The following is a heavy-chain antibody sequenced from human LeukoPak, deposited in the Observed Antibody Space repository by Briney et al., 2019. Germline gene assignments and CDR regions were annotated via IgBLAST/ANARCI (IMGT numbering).Heavy chain of an antibody. D-gene: IGHD3-3*01. V-gene: IGHV4-59*08. J-gene: IGHJ4*02. CDR1: GGSISSYY. Sequence: SETLSLACTVSGGSISSYYWSWIRQPPGKGLEWIGYIYYSGSTNYNPSLKSRATISVDTSKNQFSLKLTSVTAADTAVYYCARFWSRVGSGYYFDYWGQGTLVIVSS. CDR3: ARFWSRVGSGYYFDY. CDR2: IYYSGST.